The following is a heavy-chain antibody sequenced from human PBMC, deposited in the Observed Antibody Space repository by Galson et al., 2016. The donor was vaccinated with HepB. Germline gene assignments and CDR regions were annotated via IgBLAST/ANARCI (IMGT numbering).Heavy chain of an antibody. Sequence: SVKVSCKASGYTFSDYAMHWVRQAPGQRLEWMGWINVANGNTEYSQKFQGRVSIIRDTSATTAYMELSSLRSEDTAVYYRATPNPYSSGWYALDYWGQGTLVTVSS. J-gene: IGHJ4*02. CDR2: INVANGNT. V-gene: IGHV1-3*01. CDR1: GYTFSDYA. D-gene: IGHD6-19*01. CDR3: ATPNPYSSGWYALDY.